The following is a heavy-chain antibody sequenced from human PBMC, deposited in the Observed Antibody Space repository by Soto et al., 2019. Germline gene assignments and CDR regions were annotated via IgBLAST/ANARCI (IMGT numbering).Heavy chain of an antibody. J-gene: IGHJ6*02. CDR3: ARQQYYYDSSGYYYYYYGMDV. CDR2: IYPGDSDT. V-gene: IGHV5-51*01. CDR1: GYSFTSYW. Sequence: PGESLKISCKGSGYSFTSYWIGWVRQMPGKGLEWMGIIYPGDSDTRYSPSFQGQVTISADKSISTAYLQWSSLKASDTAMYYCARQQYYYDSSGYYYYYYGMDVWGQGTTVTVSS. D-gene: IGHD3-22*01.